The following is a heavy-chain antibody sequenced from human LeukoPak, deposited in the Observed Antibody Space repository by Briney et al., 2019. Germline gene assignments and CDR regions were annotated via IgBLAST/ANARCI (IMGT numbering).Heavy chain of an antibody. J-gene: IGHJ4*02. D-gene: IGHD6-19*01. CDR2: INPSGGST. CDR3: ARVRQQWLTIDY. Sequence: ASVKVSCKASGYTFTSYYMHLVRQAPGQGLEWMGIINPSGGSTSYAQKFQGRVTMTRDTSTSTVYMELSSLRSEDTAVYYCARVRQQWLTIDYWGQGTLVTVSS. V-gene: IGHV1-46*03. CDR1: GYTFTSYY.